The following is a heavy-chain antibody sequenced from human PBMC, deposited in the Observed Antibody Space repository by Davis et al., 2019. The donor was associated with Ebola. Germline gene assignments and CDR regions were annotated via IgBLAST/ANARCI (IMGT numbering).Heavy chain of an antibody. CDR3: AGAGYYDFWSGYYPDYYYGMDV. J-gene: IGHJ6*02. Sequence: ASVKVSCKASGYTFTSYYMHWVRQAPGQGLEWMGIINPSGGSTSYAQKFQGRVTMTRDTSTSTVYMELSSLRSEDTAVYYCAGAGYYDFWSGYYPDYYYGMDVWGQGTTVTVSS. CDR1: GYTFTSYY. D-gene: IGHD3-3*01. V-gene: IGHV1-46*01. CDR2: INPSGGST.